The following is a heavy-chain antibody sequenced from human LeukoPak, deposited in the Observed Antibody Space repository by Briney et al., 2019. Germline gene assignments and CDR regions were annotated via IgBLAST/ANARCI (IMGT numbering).Heavy chain of an antibody. V-gene: IGHV1-69*05. CDR3: ARDVHGDYGSGWFDP. CDR1: GGTFNNSA. J-gene: IGHJ5*02. Sequence: XVKVSCKTSGGTFNNSAISWVRQAPGQGLEWLGGIMPLFGTAGYAQKFQGRVTITKDESTRTVYLELPSLTSDDTAVYYCARDVHGDYGSGWFDPWGQGTLVSVSS. CDR2: IMPLFGTA. D-gene: IGHD4-17*01.